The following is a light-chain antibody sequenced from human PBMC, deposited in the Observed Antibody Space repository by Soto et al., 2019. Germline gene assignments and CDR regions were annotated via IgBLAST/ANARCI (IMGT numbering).Light chain of an antibody. CDR1: QSVSTY. Sequence: EIVLTQSPATLALSPGERATLSCRASQSVSTYLGWYQEKPGQPPRLLISEASNRATGIPARFSGSGSGTDFTLTNSSLEPEHFAVYFCHQRYSWPHTFGQGTTLEI. CDR3: HQRYSWPHT. J-gene: IGKJ2*01. CDR2: EAS. V-gene: IGKV3-11*01.